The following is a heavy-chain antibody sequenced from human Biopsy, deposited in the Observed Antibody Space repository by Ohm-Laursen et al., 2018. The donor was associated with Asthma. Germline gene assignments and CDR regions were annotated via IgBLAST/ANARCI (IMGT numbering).Heavy chain of an antibody. J-gene: IGHJ4*02. V-gene: IGHV4-31*03. Sequence: TLSLTCTVSGGSISSGGYYWSWIRQYPGKGLEWIGYIYYSGSTYYNPSLKSRVTISVDTSKNQFSLKLSSVTAADTAVYYCARVKDGYNFDYWGQGTLVTVSS. CDR3: ARVKDGYNFDY. CDR2: IYYSGST. CDR1: GGSISSGGYY. D-gene: IGHD5-24*01.